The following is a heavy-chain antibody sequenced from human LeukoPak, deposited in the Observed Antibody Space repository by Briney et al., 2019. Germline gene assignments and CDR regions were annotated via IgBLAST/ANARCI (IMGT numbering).Heavy chain of an antibody. D-gene: IGHD3-10*01. Sequence: GGSLRLSCAASGFTFSSYSMNWVRQAPGKGLEWVSSISSSSSYIYYADSVKGRFTISSDNAKNSLYLQMNSLRAEDPALYYCASVDYYGSGNYYNDVDYWGQGTLVTVSS. CDR2: ISSSSSYI. CDR3: ASVDYYGSGNYYNDVDY. CDR1: GFTFSSYS. V-gene: IGHV3-21*01. J-gene: IGHJ4*02.